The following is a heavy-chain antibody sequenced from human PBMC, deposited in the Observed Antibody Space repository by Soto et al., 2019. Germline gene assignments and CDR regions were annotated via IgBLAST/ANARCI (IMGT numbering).Heavy chain of an antibody. CDR1: GYTFTSYA. V-gene: IGHV1-3*01. Sequence: ASVKVSCKASGYTFTSYAMHWVRQAPGQRLEWMGWINAGNGNTKYSQKFQGRVTITRDTSASTAYMELSSLRSEDTAVYYCARDLYYYDSSGYYYKRLFQHWGQGTLVTV. CDR2: INAGNGNT. D-gene: IGHD3-22*01. J-gene: IGHJ1*01. CDR3: ARDLYYYDSSGYYYKRLFQH.